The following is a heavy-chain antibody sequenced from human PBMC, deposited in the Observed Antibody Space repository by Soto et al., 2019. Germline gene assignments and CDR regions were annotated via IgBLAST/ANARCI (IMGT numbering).Heavy chain of an antibody. CDR2: IYSGGST. D-gene: IGHD3-16*01. V-gene: IGHV3-66*01. CDR1: GFTVSTKY. Sequence: EVQLVESGGGLVQPGGSLRLSCAASGFTVSTKYMSWVRQAPGKGLEWVSVIYSGGSTFYADSVRGRFTISRDNSKNTVNLQMNSLRAEDTAVYYFARGPWAADYWGQGTLVTVSS. CDR3: ARGPWAADY. J-gene: IGHJ4*02.